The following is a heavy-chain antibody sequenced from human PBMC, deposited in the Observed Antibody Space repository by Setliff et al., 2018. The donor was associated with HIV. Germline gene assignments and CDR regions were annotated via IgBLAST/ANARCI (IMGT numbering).Heavy chain of an antibody. Sequence: SETLSLTCTVSGGSISSGSYYWSWIRQPAGKGLEWIGRIYTSGSTNYNPSLKSRVTISVDTSKNQCSLKLRSVTAADTAVYYCARETYYYDNPQYYYYYMYVWGKGTTVTVSS. J-gene: IGHJ6*03. V-gene: IGHV4-61*02. CDR3: ARETYYYDNPQYYYYYMYV. D-gene: IGHD3-22*01. CDR1: GGSISSGSYY. CDR2: IYTSGST.